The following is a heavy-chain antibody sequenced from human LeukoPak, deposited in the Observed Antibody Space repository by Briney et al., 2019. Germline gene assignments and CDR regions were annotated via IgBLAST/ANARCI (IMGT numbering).Heavy chain of an antibody. J-gene: IGHJ5*02. V-gene: IGHV1-18*01. CDR1: GYTFTSYG. CDR3: ARGSSSRTRGTTWFDP. D-gene: IGHD6-13*01. Sequence: GASVKVSCKASGYTFTSYGISWVRQAPGQGLEWMGWISAYNGNTNYAQKLQGRVTMTTDTSTSTAYMELRSLRSDDTAVYYCARGSSSRTRGTTWFDPWGQGTLVTVSS. CDR2: ISAYNGNT.